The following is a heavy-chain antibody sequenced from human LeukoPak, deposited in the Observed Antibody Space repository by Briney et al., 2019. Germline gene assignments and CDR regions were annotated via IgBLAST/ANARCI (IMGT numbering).Heavy chain of an antibody. CDR3: ARDHEYCSGGSCYGGYSYGVPFFDY. Sequence: SVKVSCKASGGTFSSYAISWVRQAPGQGLEWMGRIIPILGIANYAQKFQGRVTITADKSTSTAYMELSSLRSEDTAVYYCARDHEYCSGGSCYGGYSYGVPFFDYWGQGTLVTVSS. D-gene: IGHD2-15*01. V-gene: IGHV1-69*04. J-gene: IGHJ4*02. CDR2: IIPILGIA. CDR1: GGTFSSYA.